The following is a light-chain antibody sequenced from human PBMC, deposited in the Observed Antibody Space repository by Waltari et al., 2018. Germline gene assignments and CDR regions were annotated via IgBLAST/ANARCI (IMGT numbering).Light chain of an antibody. CDR2: DTS. CDR1: QSISIY. CDR3: QQSSNTLGALT. J-gene: IGKJ4*01. V-gene: IGKV1-39*01. Sequence: DIQMTQSPSSLSASVGDRVTITCRASQSISIYLNWYQQKPGKAPKLLIYDTSSLQSGVPSRFSGSGSGTDFTLTISSLQPDDSATYYCQQSSNTLGALTFGGGTKVEIK.